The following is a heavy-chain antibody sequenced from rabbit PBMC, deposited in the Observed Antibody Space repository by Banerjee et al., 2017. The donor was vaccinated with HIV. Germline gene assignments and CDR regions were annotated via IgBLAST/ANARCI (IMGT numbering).Heavy chain of an antibody. CDR2: IYTGSSGST. V-gene: IGHV1S45*01. CDR3: ARDSSYDDYGDYVPRLDL. CDR1: GFDLSSGYD. Sequence: QEQLEESGGGLVKPEGSLTLTCTASGFDLSSGYDMCWVRQAPGKGLEWIACIYTGSSGSTYYASWAKGRFTISKTSSTTVTLQMTSLTAADTATYFCARDSSYDDYGDYVPRLDLWGQGTLVTVS. J-gene: IGHJ3*01. D-gene: IGHD2-1*01.